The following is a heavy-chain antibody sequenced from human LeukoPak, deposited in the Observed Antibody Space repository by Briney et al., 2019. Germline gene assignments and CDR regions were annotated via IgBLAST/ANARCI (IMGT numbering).Heavy chain of an antibody. CDR1: GFTFSSYW. CDR3: ARPYCSSTSCYGFLEY. Sequence: GGSLRLSCTASGFTFSSYWMNWVRQAPGKGLEWVSYISSSGSPIYYADSVKGRFTISRDNAKNSLYLQMNSLRAEDTAVYYCARPYCSSTSCYGFLEYWGQGTLVTVSS. D-gene: IGHD2-2*01. J-gene: IGHJ4*02. CDR2: ISSSGSPI. V-gene: IGHV3-48*04.